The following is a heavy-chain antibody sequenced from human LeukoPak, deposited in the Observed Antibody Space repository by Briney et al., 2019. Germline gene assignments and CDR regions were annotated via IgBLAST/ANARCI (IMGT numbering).Heavy chain of an antibody. CDR2: IYYSGST. CDR3: ARDYGDEDAFDI. CDR1: GGSISSYY. D-gene: IGHD4-17*01. J-gene: IGHJ3*02. V-gene: IGHV4-59*01. Sequence: SETLSLTCTVSGGSISSYYWSWIRQPPGKGLEWIGYIYYSGSTNYNPSLKSRVTISVDTSKNQFSLKLSSVTAADTAVYYCARDYGDEDAFDIWGQGTMVTVSS.